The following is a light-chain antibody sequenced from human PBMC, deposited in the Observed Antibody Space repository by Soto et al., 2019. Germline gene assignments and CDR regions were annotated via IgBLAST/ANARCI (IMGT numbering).Light chain of an antibody. CDR3: CSYTGSTTYYV. J-gene: IGLJ1*01. Sequence: QSVLSQPTSVSGSPGQSITISCTGTSSDVGSSNLVSWYQQYPGKVPKLMIYEGSKRPSGVSNRFSGSKSGNTASLTISGLQAEDEADYYCCSYTGSTTYYVFGTGTRSPS. CDR2: EGS. CDR1: SSDVGSSNL. V-gene: IGLV2-23*01.